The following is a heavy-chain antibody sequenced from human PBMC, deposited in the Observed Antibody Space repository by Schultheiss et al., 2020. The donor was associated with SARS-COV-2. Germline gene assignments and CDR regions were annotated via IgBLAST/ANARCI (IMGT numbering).Heavy chain of an antibody. Sequence: SETLSLTCTVSGGSISSGGYYWSWIRQPAGKGLEWIGRIYTSGSTNYNPSLKSRVTISVDTSKNQFSLKLSSVTAADTAVYYCAREGVGYNWNYGYNWFDPWGQGTLVTVSS. J-gene: IGHJ5*02. V-gene: IGHV4-61*02. CDR1: GGSISSGGYY. D-gene: IGHD1-7*01. CDR2: IYTSGST. CDR3: AREGVGYNWNYGYNWFDP.